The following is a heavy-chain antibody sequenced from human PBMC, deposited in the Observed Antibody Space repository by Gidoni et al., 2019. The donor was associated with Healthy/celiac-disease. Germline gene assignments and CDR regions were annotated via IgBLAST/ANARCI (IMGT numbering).Heavy chain of an antibody. CDR3: ARARYYDSSGYMPPIYYFDY. D-gene: IGHD3-22*01. CDR1: GGTFSSYA. Sequence: QVQLVQSGAEVKKPGSSVKVSCQASGGTFSSYAISWVRQAPGQGLEWMGGIIPIFGTANYAQKFQGRVTITADESTSTAYMELSSLRSEDTAVYYCARARYYDSSGYMPPIYYFDYWGQGTLVTVSS. V-gene: IGHV1-69*01. CDR2: IIPIFGTA. J-gene: IGHJ4*02.